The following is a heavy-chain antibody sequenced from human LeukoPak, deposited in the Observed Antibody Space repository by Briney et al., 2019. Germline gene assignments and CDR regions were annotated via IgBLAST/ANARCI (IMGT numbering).Heavy chain of an antibody. CDR3: ARDGGYSSGWYYFDY. D-gene: IGHD6-19*01. CDR1: GFTFSSYW. V-gene: IGHV3-7*05. J-gene: IGHJ4*02. CDR2: IKQDGSEK. Sequence: GGSLRLSCAASGFTFSSYWMSWVRQAPGKGLEGVANIKQDGSEKYYVDSVKGRFTISRDNAKESLYLQMNSLSAEDTAVYYLARDGGYSSGWYYFDYWGQGTLVTVSS.